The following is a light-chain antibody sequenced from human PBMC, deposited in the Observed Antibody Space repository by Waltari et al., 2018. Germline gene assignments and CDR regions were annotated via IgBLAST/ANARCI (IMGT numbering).Light chain of an antibody. CDR2: DVT. J-gene: IGLJ3*02. V-gene: IGLV2-14*03. Sequence: QSALTQPASASGSPGQPITISCTGTTSDVGPSDNFYWYQQQPGKAPKLMIYDVTKRPSGVSNRFSGSKSGNTASLTISGLQAEDEADYYCSSYRGSFTLVFGGGTKVTVL. CDR3: SSYRGSFTLV. CDR1: TSDVGPSDN.